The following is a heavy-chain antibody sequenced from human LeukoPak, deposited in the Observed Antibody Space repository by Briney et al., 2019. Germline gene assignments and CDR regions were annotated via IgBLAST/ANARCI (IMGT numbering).Heavy chain of an antibody. CDR2: IFYSGST. V-gene: IGHV4-59*08. CDR1: SGSISSYS. D-gene: IGHD3-22*01. J-gene: IGHJ4*02. Sequence: PSETLSLTCTVSSGSISSYSWSWIRQPPGKGLEWIGYIFYSGSTSYNPSLKSRVIMSVDTSKNQFSLKLSSVTAADTAVHYCARHGTLPYYYDSSGYPFLDYWGQGTLVTVSS. CDR3: ARHGTLPYYYDSSGYPFLDY.